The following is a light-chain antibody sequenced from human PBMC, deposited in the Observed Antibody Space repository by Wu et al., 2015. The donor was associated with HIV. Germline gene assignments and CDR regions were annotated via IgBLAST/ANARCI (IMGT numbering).Light chain of an antibody. CDR2: GAS. CDR3: QQYGRSPRT. V-gene: IGKV3-20*01. J-gene: IGKJ3*01. Sequence: EIVMTQSPATLSLSPGESATLSCGASQTISNNYLAWYQQKPGQAPRLLIYGASSRATGIPDRFSGSGSGADFTLTISRLEPEDFAVYYCQQYGRSPRTFGPGTKVEIK. CDR1: QTISNNY.